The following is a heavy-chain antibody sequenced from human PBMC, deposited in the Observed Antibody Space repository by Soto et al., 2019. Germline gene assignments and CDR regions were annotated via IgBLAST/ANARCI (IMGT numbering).Heavy chain of an antibody. CDR1: GYTFTSYY. CDR2: INPSGGST. CDR3: ARDMSGIVGATAKYYFDY. V-gene: IGHV1-46*01. Sequence: ASVKVSCKASGYTFTSYYMHWVRQAPGQGLEWMGIINPSGGSTSYAKKFQGRVTMTRDTSTSTVYMELSSLRSEDTAVYYCARDMSGIVGATAKYYFDYWGQGTLVTVSS. J-gene: IGHJ4*02. D-gene: IGHD1-26*01.